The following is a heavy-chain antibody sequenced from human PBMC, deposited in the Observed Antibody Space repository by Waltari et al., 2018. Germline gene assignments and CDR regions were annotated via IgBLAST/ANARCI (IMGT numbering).Heavy chain of an antibody. V-gene: IGHV3-23*01. CDR3: AKGERVTTDTFTYDY. CDR2: ISATGVVT. Sequence: EVQLLESGGGLGQPGGSLRISCAASGFTFSTYAMTWVRQAPGKGLEWVSAISATGVVTFYADSVKGRFTISRDNSKNTLYLQMNNLRAEDTAVYYCAKGERVTTDTFTYDYWGQGTLVTVSS. J-gene: IGHJ4*02. D-gene: IGHD4-17*01. CDR1: GFTFSTYA.